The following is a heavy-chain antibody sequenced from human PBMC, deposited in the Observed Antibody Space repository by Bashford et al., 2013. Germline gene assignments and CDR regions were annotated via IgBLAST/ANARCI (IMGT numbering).Heavy chain of an antibody. Sequence: GSLRLSCAASGIIFDSYAMSWVRQAPGRGLEWVSGITGSGYSTYYSDSVKGRVTISRDNSKNTLYLQMNSLRAEDTAVYYCAKGGGYTKEDLGNSWGQGTLVTVSS. J-gene: IGHJ4*02. V-gene: IGHV3-23*01. CDR1: GIIFDSYA. CDR2: ITGSGYST. D-gene: IGHD3-16*01. CDR3: AKGGGYTKEDLGNS.